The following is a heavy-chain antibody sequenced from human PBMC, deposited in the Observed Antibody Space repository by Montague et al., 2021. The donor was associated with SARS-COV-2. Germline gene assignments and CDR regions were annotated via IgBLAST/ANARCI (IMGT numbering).Heavy chain of an antibody. J-gene: IGHJ3*01. CDR2: VYYNGDT. CDR1: VGSSASRY. CDR3: ARGWAFDP. Sequence: SETLSLTCAVSVGSSASRYWNRIRQAPVKRPEWIGYVYYNGDTKYNPSLQSRVTISIDTSENQFSLRLNSVTAADTAVYFCARGWAFDPWGQGRLVTVSS. D-gene: IGHD6-19*01. V-gene: IGHV4-59*08.